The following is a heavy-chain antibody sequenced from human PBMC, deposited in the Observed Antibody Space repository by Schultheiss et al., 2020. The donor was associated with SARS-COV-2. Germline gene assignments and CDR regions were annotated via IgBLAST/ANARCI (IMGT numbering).Heavy chain of an antibody. J-gene: IGHJ4*02. D-gene: IGHD4-17*01. V-gene: IGHV4-39*07. CDR2: IYHSGST. Sequence: SETLSLTCTVSGGSISSGGYYWSWVRQPPGKGLEWIGEIYHSGSTNYNPSLKSRVTISVDKSKNQFSLKLSSVTAADTAVYYCARDLSTVTVVWGQGTLVSVSS. CDR3: ARDLSTVTVV. CDR1: GGSISSGGYY.